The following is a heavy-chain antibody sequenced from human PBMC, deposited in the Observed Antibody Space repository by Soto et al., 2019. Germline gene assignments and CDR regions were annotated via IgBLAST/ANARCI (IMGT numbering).Heavy chain of an antibody. D-gene: IGHD3-22*01. CDR3: ARETVYYYDSSGYVPFPLDP. CDR1: GDTFNFYT. J-gene: IGHJ5*02. CDR2: FNPILSFS. Sequence: ASVKVSCKASGDTFNFYTINWVRQAPGLGLEWMGRFNPILSFSNSALKFQGRVTLTADKSTSTAYMELSSLRSEDTAVYYCARETVYYYDSSGYVPFPLDPWGQGTLVTVSS. V-gene: IGHV1-69*04.